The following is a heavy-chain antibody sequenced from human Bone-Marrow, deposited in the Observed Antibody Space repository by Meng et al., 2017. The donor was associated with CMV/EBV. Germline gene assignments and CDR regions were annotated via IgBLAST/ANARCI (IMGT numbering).Heavy chain of an antibody. CDR3: AKHLIRDYYYYGMDV. D-gene: IGHD2-8*01. CDR1: GFTLRNYC. J-gene: IGHJ6*02. V-gene: IGHV3-7*03. CDR2: IKQDGSEK. Sequence: GGSLRLSCAASGFTLRNYCMSWVRQSPGKGLEWVAKIKQDGSEKQCIDSVKGRHTVSRDNAKNTLYLQMNSLRAEDTAVYYCAKHLIRDYYYYGMDVWGQGTTVTVSS.